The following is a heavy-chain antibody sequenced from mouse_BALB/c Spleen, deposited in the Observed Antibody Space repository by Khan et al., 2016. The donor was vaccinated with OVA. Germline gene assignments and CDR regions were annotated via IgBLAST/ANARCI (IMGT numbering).Heavy chain of an antibody. CDR2: INTYTGEP. CDR1: GYTFTNYG. V-gene: IGHV9-3-1*01. CDR3: ARPPYFSYVMVY. D-gene: IGHD2-10*01. J-gene: IGHJ4*01. Sequence: IQLVQSGPELKKPGETVKISCKASGYTFTNYGMYWVKQAPGKGLKWMGWINTYTGEPTHADDFKGRFAFSLETSASTAYLQINNLKNEDTATYFCARPPYFSYVMVYWGQGTSVTVSS.